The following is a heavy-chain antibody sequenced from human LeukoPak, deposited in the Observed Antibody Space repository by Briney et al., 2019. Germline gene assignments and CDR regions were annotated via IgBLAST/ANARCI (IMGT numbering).Heavy chain of an antibody. CDR1: GFRFNDYY. J-gene: IGHJ4*02. D-gene: IGHD3-10*01. V-gene: IGHV3-11*04. CDR3: ARLYYQLLPFFDY. CDR2: ISSSHSTI. Sequence: PGGSLRLSCAASGFRFNDYYMSWIRQAPGKGLEWVGYISSSHSTIYYADSMKGRFTISRDNAANTLYLQMINLRAEDTAVYYCARLYYQLLPFFDYWGQGTLVTVAS.